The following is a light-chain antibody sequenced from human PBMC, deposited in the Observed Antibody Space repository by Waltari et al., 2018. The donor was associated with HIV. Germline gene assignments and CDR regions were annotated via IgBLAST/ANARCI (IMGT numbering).Light chain of an antibody. V-gene: IGLV1-51*01. CDR1: RTNLGHNY. J-gene: IGLJ2*01. CDR2: DNN. CDR3: GTWDSSLSAVL. Sequence: QSVLTQPPSVSAAPGQTVTISCSGRRTNLGHNYLSWYQQLPGTAPKVVIYDNNKRPSGIPDRFSGSKSCTSATLGITGLQTGDEADYYCGTWDSSLSAVLFGGGTKLTVL.